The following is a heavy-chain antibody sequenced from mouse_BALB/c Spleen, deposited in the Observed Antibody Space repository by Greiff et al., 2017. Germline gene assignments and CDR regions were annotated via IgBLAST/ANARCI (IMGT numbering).Heavy chain of an antibody. D-gene: IGHD2-12*01. CDR2: INPGSGGT. V-gene: IGHV1-54*03. Sequence: QVQLQQSGAELVRPGASVKVSCKASGYAFTEYMIEWVKQRPGQGLEWIGGINPGSGGTNYNEKFKGKATLTADKSSSTGYMKLSSLTSDDSAVYYCPREVYDGPSFAYWGQGTLVTVSA. CDR1: GYAFTEYM. CDR3: PREVYDGPSFAY. J-gene: IGHJ3*01.